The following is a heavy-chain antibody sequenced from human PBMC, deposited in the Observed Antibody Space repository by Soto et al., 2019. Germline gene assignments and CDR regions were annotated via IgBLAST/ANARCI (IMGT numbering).Heavy chain of an antibody. CDR3: ARVRGLGLFDY. D-gene: IGHD3-16*01. V-gene: IGHV4-31*03. J-gene: IGHJ4*02. CDR2: ISYSGST. Sequence: QVQLQESGPGLVKPSQALSLTCTVSGGSISSGRYYWSWIRQHPEKGLEWIGYISYSGSTYYNPSLKSRVTISADTSENQFCLRLSSVTAADTAVYYCARVRGLGLFDYWGQGTLVTVSS. CDR1: GGSISSGRYY.